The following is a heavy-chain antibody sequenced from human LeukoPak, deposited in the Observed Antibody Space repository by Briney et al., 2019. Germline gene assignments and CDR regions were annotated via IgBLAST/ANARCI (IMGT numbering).Heavy chain of an antibody. CDR3: ARGGSYSYLYFDY. CDR1: GGSISSYY. CDR2: IYYSGST. Sequence: SETLSLTCTVSGGSISSYYWSWIRQPPGKGLEWIGYIYYSGSTNYNPSLKSRVTISVDTSKNQFSLKLSSVTAADTAVYYCARGGSYSYLYFDYWGQGTLATVSS. J-gene: IGHJ4*02. V-gene: IGHV4-59*01. D-gene: IGHD5-18*01.